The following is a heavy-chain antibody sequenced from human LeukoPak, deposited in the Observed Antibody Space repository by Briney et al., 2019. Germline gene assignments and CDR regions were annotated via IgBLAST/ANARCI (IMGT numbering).Heavy chain of an antibody. J-gene: IGHJ4*02. Sequence: GESLKISCKASGSIFTTYWIAWVRQLSGKGLEWMGTIYPGDSETRYSPSFQGQVTISADKSLSTTYLKWSSLKAADNAKYYCARLLVEYTSFKFLGHWRQGTLVTVSS. D-gene: IGHD6-6*01. CDR3: ARLLVEYTSFKFLGH. CDR1: GSIFTTYW. V-gene: IGHV5-51*01. CDR2: IYPGDSET.